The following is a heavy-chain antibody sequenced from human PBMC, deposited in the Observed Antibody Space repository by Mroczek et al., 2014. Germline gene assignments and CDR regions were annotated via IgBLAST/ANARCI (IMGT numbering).Heavy chain of an antibody. CDR2: INHSGST. J-gene: IGHJ4*02. Sequence: QVQLQESGAGXLKPSETLSLTCAVYGGSFSGYYWSWIRQPPGKGLEWIGEINHSGSTNYNPSLKSRVTISVDTSKNQFSLKLSSVTAADTAVYYCARGLDYSMNIQTIFDYWGQGTLVTVSS. D-gene: IGHD2-15*01. V-gene: IGHV4-34*01. CDR3: ARGLDYSMNIQTIFDY. CDR1: GGSFSGYY.